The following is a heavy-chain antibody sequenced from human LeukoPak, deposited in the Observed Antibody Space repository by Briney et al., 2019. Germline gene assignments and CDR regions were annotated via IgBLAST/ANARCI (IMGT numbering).Heavy chain of an antibody. Sequence: TGESLKISCKGSGYSFTDYWIGWVRQMPGKGLEWMGIIFPGDSDTKYSPSFQGQVTISADKSISTAYLQWSSLKASDSARYYCARHGLAGCIGGRCFTSFHYYGMDVWGQGTTVTVSS. V-gene: IGHV5-51*01. CDR1: GYSFTDYW. D-gene: IGHD2-15*01. J-gene: IGHJ6*02. CDR2: IFPGDSDT. CDR3: ARHGLAGCIGGRCFTSFHYYGMDV.